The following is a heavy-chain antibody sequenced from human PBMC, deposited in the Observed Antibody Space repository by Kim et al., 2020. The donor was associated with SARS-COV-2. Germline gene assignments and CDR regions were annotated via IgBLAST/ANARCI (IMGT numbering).Heavy chain of an antibody. J-gene: IGHJ6*02. CDR3: ARAGSCSGGSCYSSYYGMDV. V-gene: IGHV4-39*07. D-gene: IGHD2-15*01. Sequence: RVTISVDTSKNQFSLKLSSVTAADTAVYYCARAGSCSGGSCYSSYYGMDVWGQGTTVTVSS.